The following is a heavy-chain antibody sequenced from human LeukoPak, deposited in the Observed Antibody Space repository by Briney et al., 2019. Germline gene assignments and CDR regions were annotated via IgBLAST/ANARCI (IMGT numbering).Heavy chain of an antibody. Sequence: SETLSLTCAVYGGSFSGYYWSWIRQPPGKGLEWIGEINHSGSTNYNPSLKSRVTISVDTSKNQFSLKLSSVTAADTAVYYCARGHDYGDANWFDPWGQGTLVTVSS. CDR2: INHSGST. CDR1: GGSFSGYY. CDR3: ARGHDYGDANWFDP. J-gene: IGHJ5*02. D-gene: IGHD4-17*01. V-gene: IGHV4-34*01.